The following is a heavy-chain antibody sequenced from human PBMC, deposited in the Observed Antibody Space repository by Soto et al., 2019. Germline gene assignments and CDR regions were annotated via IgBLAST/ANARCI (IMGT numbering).Heavy chain of an antibody. V-gene: IGHV2-70*04. J-gene: IGHJ4*02. CDR3: ARTYIAVAEYYFDY. CDR1: GFSLSTSGMR. CDR2: IDWDDDK. D-gene: IGHD6-19*01. Sequence: SGPTLVNPTQTLTLTCTFSGFSLSTSGMRVSWIRQPPGKALEWLARIDWDDDKFYSTSLKTRLTISKDTSKNQVVLTMTNMDPVDTATYYCARTYIAVAEYYFDYWGQGTRVTVS.